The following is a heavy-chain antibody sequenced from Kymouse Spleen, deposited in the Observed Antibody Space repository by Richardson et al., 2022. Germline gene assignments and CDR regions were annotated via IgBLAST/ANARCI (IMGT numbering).Heavy chain of an antibody. V-gene: IGHV3-33*01. CDR3: AREYYYDSSGYSLFDY. J-gene: IGHJ4*02. CDR1: GFTFSSYG. CDR2: IWYDGSNK. Sequence: QVQLVESGGGVVQPGRSLRLSCAASGFTFSSYGMHWVRQAPGKGLEWVAVIWYDGSNKYYADSVKGRFTISRDNSKNTLYLQMNSLRAEDTAVYYCAREYYYDSSGYSLFDYWGQGTLVTVSS. D-gene: IGHD3-22*01.